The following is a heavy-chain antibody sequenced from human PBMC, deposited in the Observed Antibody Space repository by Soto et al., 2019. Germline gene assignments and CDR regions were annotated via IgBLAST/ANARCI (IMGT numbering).Heavy chain of an antibody. V-gene: IGHV3-48*01. J-gene: IGHJ4*02. CDR1: GFSVSTYD. CDR2: ISRRYSTI. D-gene: IGHD3-22*01. Sequence: GGSLRLSCAASGFSVSTYDMNWVRQAPGKGLEWIASISRRYSTIYYADSVKGRFTISRDNAKNSLFLHMNSLSAEDTAVYHCAKDTYFRDSSGYYVFDYWGPGTQVTVSS. CDR3: AKDTYFRDSSGYYVFDY.